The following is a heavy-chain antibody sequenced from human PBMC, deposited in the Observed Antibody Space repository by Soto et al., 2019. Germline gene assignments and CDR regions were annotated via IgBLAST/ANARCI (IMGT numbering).Heavy chain of an antibody. J-gene: IGHJ4*02. CDR1: GFTFSKHG. Sequence: QVQLVESGGGVVQPGTSLRLSCAASGFTFSKHGMHWVRQAPGKGLEWMAVIVADGRSQHYADSVKGRFNISRDNSKNAEFVQMHSLTAEATAVYYCASDDDYVDNVLDDWGQGTLDTVSS. CDR3: ASDDDYVDNVLDD. V-gene: IGHV3-33*01. CDR2: IVADGRSQ. D-gene: IGHD4-17*01.